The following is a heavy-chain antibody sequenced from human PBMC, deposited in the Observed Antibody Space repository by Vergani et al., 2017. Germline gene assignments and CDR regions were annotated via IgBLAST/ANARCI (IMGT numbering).Heavy chain of an antibody. CDR2: IYYSGST. CDR1: GGSISSYY. V-gene: IGHV4-59*08. CDR3: ARRHYGSGSDPYYYYYMDV. Sequence: QVQLQESGPGLVKPSETLSLTCTVSGGSISSYYWSWIRQPPGKGLEWIGYIYYSGSTNYNPSLKSRVTISVDTSKNQFSLKLSSVTAADTAVYYCARRHYGSGSDPYYYYYMDVWGKGTTVTVSS. J-gene: IGHJ6*03. D-gene: IGHD3-10*01.